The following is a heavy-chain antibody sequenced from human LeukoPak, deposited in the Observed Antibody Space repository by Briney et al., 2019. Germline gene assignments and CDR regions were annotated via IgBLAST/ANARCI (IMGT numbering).Heavy chain of an antibody. J-gene: IGHJ4*02. CDR1: GFTFSSYA. Sequence: PGGSLRLSCAASGFTFSSYAMSWVRQARGKGLEWVSFISGSGGSTYYADSVKGRFTISRDNSKYTLYLQMNSLRADDTAVYYCAKSPGVVLATSFDYWGQGTLVTVSS. CDR2: ISGSGGST. V-gene: IGHV3-23*01. CDR3: AKSPGVVLATSFDY. D-gene: IGHD2-2*01.